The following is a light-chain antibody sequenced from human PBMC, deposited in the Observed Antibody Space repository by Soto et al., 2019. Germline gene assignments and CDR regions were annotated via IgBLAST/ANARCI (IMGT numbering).Light chain of an antibody. CDR2: GNS. Sequence: QSVLTQPPSVSGAPGQRVTISCTGSSSNIGAGYDVHWYQQLPGTAPKLLIYGNSNRPSGVPDRFSGSKSGTSASLAITGLQAEDKADYYCPSYDSSLSGYVFGTGTKLTV. V-gene: IGLV1-40*01. CDR1: SSNIGAGYD. CDR3: PSYDSSLSGYV. J-gene: IGLJ1*01.